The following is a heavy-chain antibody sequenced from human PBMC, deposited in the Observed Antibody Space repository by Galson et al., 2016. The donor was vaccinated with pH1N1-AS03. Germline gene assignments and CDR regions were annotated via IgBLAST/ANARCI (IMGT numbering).Heavy chain of an antibody. J-gene: IGHJ4*02. CDR2: IDSNGDST. CDR3: ARSWPWSNDY. V-gene: IGHV3-20*04. CDR1: RFIFQGHG. D-gene: IGHD2-15*01. Sequence: SLRLSCAASRFIFQGHGMSWVRQAPGKGLEWVAGIDSNGDSTDYADSVKGRFTVSRDNAKNSLYLQMNSLRDEDTAFYYCARSWPWSNDYWGQGTLVTVSS.